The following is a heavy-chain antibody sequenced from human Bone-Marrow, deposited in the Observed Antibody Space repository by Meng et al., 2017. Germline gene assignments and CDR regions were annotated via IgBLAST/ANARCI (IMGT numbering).Heavy chain of an antibody. J-gene: IGHJ4*02. CDR2: ISSSGSTI. V-gene: IGHV3-11*01. CDR3: ASRKEYYYDSSGYYSPTDY. CDR1: GFTFSDYY. D-gene: IGHD3-22*01. Sequence: GESLKISCAASGFTFSDYYMSWIRQAPGKGLEWVSYISSSGSTISYADSVKGRFTISRDNAKNSLYLQMNSLGAEDTAVYYCASRKEYYYDSSGYYSPTDYWGQGTLVTVSS.